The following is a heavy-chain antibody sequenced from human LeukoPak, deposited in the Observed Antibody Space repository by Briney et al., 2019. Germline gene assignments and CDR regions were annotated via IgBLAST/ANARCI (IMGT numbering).Heavy chain of an antibody. CDR2: ISPSGGTI. V-gene: IGHV3-48*03. Sequence: GGSLRLSCAAFGFSFSSHEMNWVRQAPGKGLEWVSYISPSGGTITYADSVKGRFTISRDNAKNSLYLQMNSLGAEDTAVYYCVRVRYCSSTNCHGGWFDPWGQGTLVTVSS. J-gene: IGHJ5*02. CDR1: GFSFSSHE. D-gene: IGHD2-2*01. CDR3: VRVRYCSSTNCHGGWFDP.